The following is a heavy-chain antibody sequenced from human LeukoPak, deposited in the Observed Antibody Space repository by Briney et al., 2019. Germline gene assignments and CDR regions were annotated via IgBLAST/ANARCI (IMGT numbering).Heavy chain of an antibody. J-gene: IGHJ5*02. CDR2: INHSGST. D-gene: IGHD3-16*01. CDR3: ARAWLTNWFDP. V-gene: IGHV4-34*01. Sequence: SETLSLTCAVYGGSFSGYYWSWIRQPPGKGLEWIGEINHSGSTNYNPSLKSRVTISVDTSKNQFSLKLNSVTAADTAVYYCARAWLTNWFDPWGQGTLVTVSS. CDR1: GGSFSGYY.